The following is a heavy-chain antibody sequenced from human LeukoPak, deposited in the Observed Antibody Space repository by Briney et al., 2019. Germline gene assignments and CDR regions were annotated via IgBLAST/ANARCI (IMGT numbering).Heavy chain of an antibody. CDR1: GYTFTGYY. D-gene: IGHD4-17*01. V-gene: IGHV1-2*02. CDR3: ARGAVTKGRIWFDP. J-gene: IGHJ5*02. Sequence: ASVKVSCKASGYTFTGYYMHWVRQAPGQGLEWMGWINPNSGGTNYAQKFQGRVTMTRDTSISTAYMELSRLRSDDTAVYYCARGAVTKGRIWFDPWGQGTLVTVSS. CDR2: INPNSGGT.